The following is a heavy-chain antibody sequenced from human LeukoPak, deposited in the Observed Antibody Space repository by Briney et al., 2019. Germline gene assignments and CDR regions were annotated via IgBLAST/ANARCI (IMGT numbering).Heavy chain of an antibody. CDR3: ARDIVNEWLVRGGFNY. CDR2: INPHSGGT. CDR1: GYTFTGYY. V-gene: IGHV1-2*02. D-gene: IGHD6-19*01. Sequence: GASVKVSCKASGYTFTGYYMHWVRQPPGQGLEWMGWINPHSGGTKDAQKCQGRVTMTKDTSISTAYMDLSRLRSDDTAVYYCARDIVNEWLVRGGFNYWGQGTLVTVS. J-gene: IGHJ4*01.